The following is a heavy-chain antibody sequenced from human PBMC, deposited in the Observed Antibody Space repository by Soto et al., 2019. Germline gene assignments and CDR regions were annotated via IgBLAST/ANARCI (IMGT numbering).Heavy chain of an antibody. CDR1: GFTVSSFY. V-gene: IGHV3-66*01. CDR2: ISRGGST. CDR3: ARDTFGGAYDFLH. D-gene: IGHD3-3*01. Sequence: VQLVESGGGLVQPGGSLRLSCAASGFTVSSFYMTWVRQAPGKGLQWVAVISRGGSTYYADSVKGRFTISRDNSKNTLYLEMKSLRAEETAVYYCARDTFGGAYDFLHGGQGTLVTVSS. J-gene: IGHJ4*02.